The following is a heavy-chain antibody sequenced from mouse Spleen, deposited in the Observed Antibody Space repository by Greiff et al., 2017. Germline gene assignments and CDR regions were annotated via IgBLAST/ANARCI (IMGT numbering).Heavy chain of an antibody. CDR2: IDPSDSYT. Sequence: QVQLQQPGAELVKPGASVKLSCKASGYTFTSYWMQWVKQRPGQGLEWIGEIDPSDSYTNYNQKFKGKATLTVDTSSSTAYMQLSSLTSEDSAVYYCARGGLTTAKRFDYWGQGTTLTVSS. J-gene: IGHJ2*01. CDR1: GYTFTSYW. CDR3: ARGGLTTAKRFDY. D-gene: IGHD1-2*01. V-gene: IGHV1-50*01.